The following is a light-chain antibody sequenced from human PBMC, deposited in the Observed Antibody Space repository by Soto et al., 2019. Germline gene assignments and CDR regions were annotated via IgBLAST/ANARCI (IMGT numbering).Light chain of an antibody. CDR2: AVS. CDR1: SSDVGRYNY. Sequence: QSALTQPPSASGSPGQSVTISCTGTSSDVGRYNYVPWYQQHPGKAPKPMIYAVSKRPSGVPDRFSGSKSGNTASLTVSGLQAEDEADYYCSSYAGSNNVFGAGTKLTVL. CDR3: SSYAGSNNV. J-gene: IGLJ1*01. V-gene: IGLV2-8*01.